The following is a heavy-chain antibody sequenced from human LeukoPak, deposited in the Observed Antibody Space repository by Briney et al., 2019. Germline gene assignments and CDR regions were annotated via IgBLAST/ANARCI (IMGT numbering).Heavy chain of an antibody. CDR2: ISSSSSYI. V-gene: IGHV3-21*01. Sequence: KPGGSLRLSCAASGFTFSSYSMNWVRQAPGKGLEWVSPISSSSSYIYYADSVKGRFTISRDNAKNSLYLQMNSLRAEDTAVYYCARAMLWFGELSYAPVDYWGQGTLVTVSS. CDR3: ARAMLWFGELSYAPVDY. CDR1: GFTFSSYS. D-gene: IGHD3-10*01. J-gene: IGHJ4*02.